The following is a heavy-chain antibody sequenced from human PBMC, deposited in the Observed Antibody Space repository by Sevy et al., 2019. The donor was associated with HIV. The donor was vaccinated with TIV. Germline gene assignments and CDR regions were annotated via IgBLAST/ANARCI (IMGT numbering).Heavy chain of an antibody. J-gene: IGHJ6*02. CDR3: ARDQTGYSSSWYVGAYYYYGMDV. Sequence: ASVKVSCKASGYTFTSYGISWVRQAPGQGLEWMGWISAYNGNTNYAQKLQGRVTMTKDTSTSTAYMELRSLRSDDTAVYYCARDQTGYSSSWYVGAYYYYGMDVWGQGTTVTVSS. V-gene: IGHV1-18*01. CDR1: GYTFTSYG. D-gene: IGHD6-13*01. CDR2: ISAYNGNT.